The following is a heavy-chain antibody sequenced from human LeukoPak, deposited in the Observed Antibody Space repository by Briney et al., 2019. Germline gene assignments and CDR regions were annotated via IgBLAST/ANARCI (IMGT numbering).Heavy chain of an antibody. CDR2: INHSGST. D-gene: IGHD3-22*01. J-gene: IGHJ5*02. V-gene: IGHV4-34*01. CDR1: GGSFSGYY. Sequence: SETLSLTCAVYGGSFSGYYWSWIRQPPGKGLGWIGEINHSGSTNYNPSLKSRVTISVDTSKNQFSLKLSSVTAADTAVYYCARGRVYYYDSSGYFNWFDPWGQGTLVTVSS. CDR3: ARGRVYYYDSSGYFNWFDP.